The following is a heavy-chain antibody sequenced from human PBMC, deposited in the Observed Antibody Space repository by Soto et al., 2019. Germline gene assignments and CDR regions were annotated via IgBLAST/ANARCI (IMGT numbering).Heavy chain of an antibody. CDR1: GDSLRSSYHY. D-gene: IGHD2-8*01. J-gene: IGHJ4*02. CDR2: IYYTGNT. V-gene: IGHV4-39*01. Sequence: SETLSLTCTVSGDSLRSSYHYWGWIRQSPGKGLDWIGSIYYTGNTYYNPSLKSRVSISVDMATNEISLRLRAESVADTAVYYCVRVEMYAGEFNPNFFHWGQGALVTVS. CDR3: VRVEMYAGEFNPNFFH.